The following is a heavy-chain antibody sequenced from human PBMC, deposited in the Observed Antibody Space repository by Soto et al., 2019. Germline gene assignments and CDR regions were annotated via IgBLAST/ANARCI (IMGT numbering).Heavy chain of an antibody. CDR3: AREDSVIIPAVSDF. D-gene: IGHD2-2*01. CDR2: VSKSDYT. CDR1: GFDFNNCG. V-gene: IGHV3-21*01. Sequence: PGGSLRLSCAVSGFDFNNCGINWVRQPPGKGLEWVSSVSKSDYTYYSDSVKGRFTISRDNAKNSVSLQMNSLRAEDTAVYYCAREDSVIIPAVSDFWGQGTLVTVSS. J-gene: IGHJ4*02.